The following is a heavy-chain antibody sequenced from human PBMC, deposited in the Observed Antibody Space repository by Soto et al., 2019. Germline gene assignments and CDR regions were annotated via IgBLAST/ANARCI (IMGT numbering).Heavy chain of an antibody. Sequence: SETLSLTCTVSGGSISSGDYYWSWIRQPPVKGLEWIGYIYYSGSTYYNPSLKSGVTISVDTSKNQFSLKLSSVTAADTAVYYCARGISFEIVVVPAAISWFDPWGQGTLVTVS. CDR2: IYYSGST. CDR3: ARGISFEIVVVPAAISWFDP. D-gene: IGHD2-2*01. V-gene: IGHV4-30-4*01. J-gene: IGHJ5*02. CDR1: GGSISSGDYY.